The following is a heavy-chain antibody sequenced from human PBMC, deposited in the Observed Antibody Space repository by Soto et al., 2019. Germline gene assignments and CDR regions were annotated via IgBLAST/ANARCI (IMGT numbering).Heavy chain of an antibody. CDR3: ARPASMGYSDGFDS. CDR2: IYKSGTT. J-gene: IGHJ3*02. D-gene: IGHD6-13*01. Sequence: SETLSLTCIFSGYSISGGSYYLGWIRQAPGKGLEWIGSIYKSGTTYYNPSLKSRVTISVDTSKNQFSLKLRSVTAADTAVYYCARPASMGYSDGFDSWGQGTMVTVSS. V-gene: IGHV4-39*01. CDR1: GYSISGGSYY.